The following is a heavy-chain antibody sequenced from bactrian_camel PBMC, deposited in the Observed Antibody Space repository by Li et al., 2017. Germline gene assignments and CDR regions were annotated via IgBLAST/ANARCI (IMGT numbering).Heavy chain of an antibody. J-gene: IGHJ4*01. Sequence: QVQLVESGGGSVQAGGSLRLSCAASGYTSRYCMGWFRQAPGKEREGVAAIDSDGSTSYADSVKGRFAISYGNAKNTVTLQMNSLKPEDTGMYYCAADCVPPGEDVGDFSVWGQGTQVTVS. D-gene: IGHD4*01. CDR3: AADCVPPGEDVGDFSV. V-gene: IGHV3S53*01. CDR1: GYTSRYC. CDR2: IDSDGST.